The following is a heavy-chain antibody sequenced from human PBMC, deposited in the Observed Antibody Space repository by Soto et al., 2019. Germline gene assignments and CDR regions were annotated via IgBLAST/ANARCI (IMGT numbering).Heavy chain of an antibody. J-gene: IGHJ4*02. CDR3: ARATVFIAVWGGDQIYSLF. D-gene: IGHD3-16*01. CDR2: INYSGST. V-gene: IGHV4-39*01. Sequence: PSETLSLTCTVSGGSISSDSYYWGWIRQPPGKGLEWIGSINYSGSTYYQPSLKSRLTISVDTSKKQSSLKLSSVTAADTAVYYCARATVFIAVWGGDQIYSLFRDQALLVTGSS. CDR1: GGSISSDSYY.